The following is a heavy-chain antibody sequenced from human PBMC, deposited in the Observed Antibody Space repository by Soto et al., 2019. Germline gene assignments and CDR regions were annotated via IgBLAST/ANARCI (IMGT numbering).Heavy chain of an antibody. J-gene: IGHJ4*02. CDR3: ANDQLGSSGTCCSGFDH. Sequence: EVQLVESGGGLVQPGRSLRLSCAASGFTFDAYAMHWVRQAPGKGLEWVSGISWNGDTIFYADSVKGRFTLSRDNAKNSLYLQMNSLRAEDTALYYCANDQLGSSGTCCSGFDHWGQGTLVTVSS. D-gene: IGHD2-15*01. CDR1: GFTFDAYA. V-gene: IGHV3-9*01. CDR2: ISWNGDTI.